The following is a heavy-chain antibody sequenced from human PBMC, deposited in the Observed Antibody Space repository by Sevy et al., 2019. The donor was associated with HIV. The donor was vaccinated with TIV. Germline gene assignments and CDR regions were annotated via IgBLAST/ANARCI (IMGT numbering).Heavy chain of an antibody. V-gene: IGHV3-23*01. Sequence: GGSLRLSCAASGFTFSSYAMSWVRQPPGKGLEWVATFSFGCGKINYADSVKGRFTTSRDNSKNTLFLQMNRRRAEDTAVYYGAREGCSRPHDYWGQGTLVTVSS. CDR1: GFTFSSYA. CDR3: AREGCSRPHDY. CDR2: FSFGCGKI. J-gene: IGHJ4*02. D-gene: IGHD2-2*01.